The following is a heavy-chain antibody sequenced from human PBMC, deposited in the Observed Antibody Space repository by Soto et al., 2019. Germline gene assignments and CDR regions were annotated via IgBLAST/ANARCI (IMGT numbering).Heavy chain of an antibody. CDR3: ARDPPDYGDYCPYY. CDR2: INPSGGST. V-gene: IGHV1-46*01. D-gene: IGHD4-17*01. J-gene: IGHJ4*02. CDR1: GYTFTNYY. Sequence: VSVKVSCKASGYTFTNYYIHCVRHAPGQGLEWMGIINPSGGSTSYAQKFQGRVTMTRDTSTSTVYMELSSLRSEDTAVYYCARDPPDYGDYCPYYWGQGTLVTSPQ.